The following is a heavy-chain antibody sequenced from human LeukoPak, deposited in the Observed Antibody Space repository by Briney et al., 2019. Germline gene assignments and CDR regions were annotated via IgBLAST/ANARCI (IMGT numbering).Heavy chain of an antibody. J-gene: IGHJ4*02. V-gene: IGHV3-72*01. D-gene: IGHD6-25*01. CDR1: GFTFSDRY. Sequence: PGGSLRLSCAASGFTFSDRYMDWVRQAPGKGLEWVGRIRNKANSYTTEYAASVKGRFSISRDDSKNSLYLQMNSLKTEDTAVYFCARGRYDSGWLPFDYWGQGTLVTVSS. CDR2: IRNKANSYTT. CDR3: ARGRYDSGWLPFDY.